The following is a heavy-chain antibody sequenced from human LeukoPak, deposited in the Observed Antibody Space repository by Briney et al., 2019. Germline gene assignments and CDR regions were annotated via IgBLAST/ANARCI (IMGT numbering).Heavy chain of an antibody. J-gene: IGHJ6*04. CDR3: AELGITMIGGV. CDR2: IRYDGSNK. D-gene: IGHD3-10*02. CDR1: GFIFNTYV. V-gene: IGHV3-30*02. Sequence: GGSLRLSCAASGFIFNTYVMHWVRQAPGKGLEWLAFIRYDGSNKNYADSVKGRFTISRDNAKNSLYLQMNSLRAEDTAVYYCAELGITMIGGVWGKGTTVTISS.